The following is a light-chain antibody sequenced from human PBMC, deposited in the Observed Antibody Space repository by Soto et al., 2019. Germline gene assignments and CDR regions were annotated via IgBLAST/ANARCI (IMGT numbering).Light chain of an antibody. CDR1: SSDIGGYNF. J-gene: IGLJ2*01. V-gene: IGLV2-14*01. Sequence: QSALTQPASVSGSPGQSITISCTGTSSDIGGYNFVSWYQHHPGKAPKLMIYEVNNRPSGVSSRFSGSKSGNTASLTISGLQTEDEADYYCSSHAGANKLVFGGGTKLTVL. CDR3: SSHAGANKLV. CDR2: EVN.